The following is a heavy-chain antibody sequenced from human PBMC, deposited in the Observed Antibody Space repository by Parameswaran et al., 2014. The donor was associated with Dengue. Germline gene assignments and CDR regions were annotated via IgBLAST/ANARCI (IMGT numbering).Heavy chain of an antibody. J-gene: IGHJ6*02. Sequence: VRQAPGQGLEWMGRIIPMFGIANYAQKFQGRVTITADKSTSTAYMEVSSLRSEDTAVYYCARVFSSMVRGVIINYDGMDVWGQGTTVTVSS. CDR3: ARVFSSMVRGVIINYDGMDV. V-gene: IGHV1-69*04. CDR2: IIPMFGIA. D-gene: IGHD3-10*01.